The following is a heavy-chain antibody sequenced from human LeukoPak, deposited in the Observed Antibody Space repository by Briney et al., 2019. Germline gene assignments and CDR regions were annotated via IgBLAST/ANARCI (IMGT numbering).Heavy chain of an antibody. Sequence: GGSLRLSCAASGFTFSSYSMNWVRQAPGKGLEWVSSISSSSSYIYYADSVKGRFTISRDNAKNSLYLQMNSLRAEDTAVYYCAKAAKTLDFWSGYYFDYWGQGTLVTVSS. CDR1: GFTFSSYS. D-gene: IGHD3-3*01. J-gene: IGHJ4*02. V-gene: IGHV3-21*04. CDR3: AKAAKTLDFWSGYYFDY. CDR2: ISSSSSYI.